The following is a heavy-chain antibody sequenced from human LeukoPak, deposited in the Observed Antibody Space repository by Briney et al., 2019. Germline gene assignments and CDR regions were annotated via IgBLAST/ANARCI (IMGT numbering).Heavy chain of an antibody. D-gene: IGHD2-2*01. CDR3: ARDRYCSSASCYGGDY. CDR1: GFTFSSYW. CDR2: IGTDGSST. V-gene: IGHV3-74*01. J-gene: IGHJ4*02. Sequence: GGSLRLSCVASGFTFSSYWMHWVRQAPGKGLVWVSRIGTDGSSTSYADSVKRRFTISRDNAKNTLYLQMHSLRAEDTAVYYCARDRYCSSASCYGGDYWGQGTLVTVSS.